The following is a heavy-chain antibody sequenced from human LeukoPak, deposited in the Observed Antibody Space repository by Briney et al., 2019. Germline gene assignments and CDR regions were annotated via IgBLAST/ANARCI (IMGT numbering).Heavy chain of an antibody. D-gene: IGHD3-16*01. Sequence: ASVKVSCKAPGYTFTSYYMHWVRQAPGQGLEWMGIINPSGGSTSYAQKFQGRVTIARDTSTSTVYMELSSLRSEDTAVYYCARAPSPSGAWVFILDPWGQGILVTVSS. J-gene: IGHJ5*02. V-gene: IGHV1-46*01. CDR1: GYTFTSYY. CDR2: INPSGGST. CDR3: ARAPSPSGAWVFILDP.